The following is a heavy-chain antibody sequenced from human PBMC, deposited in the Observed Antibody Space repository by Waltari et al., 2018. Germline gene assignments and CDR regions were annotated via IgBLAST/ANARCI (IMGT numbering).Heavy chain of an antibody. CDR3: AKEAPLVQGFLWADF. CDR1: GFTFSSYA. V-gene: IGHV3-23*01. Sequence: EVSLLESGGGLVQPGGSLRLSCAASGFTFSSYAMSWVRQTPGKVLELVAGITTGGAPYYTDSVKGRFTISRDNSKNTLYLQMNSLMAEDTALYYCAKEAPLVQGFLWADFWGQGTLVTVSS. CDR2: ITTGGAP. D-gene: IGHD3-10*02. J-gene: IGHJ4*02.